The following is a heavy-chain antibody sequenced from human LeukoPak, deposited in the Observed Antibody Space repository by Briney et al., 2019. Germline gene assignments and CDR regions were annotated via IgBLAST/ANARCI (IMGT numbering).Heavy chain of an antibody. D-gene: IGHD2-21*02. J-gene: IGHJ6*02. Sequence: SETLSLTCAVYGGSFSGCYWSWIRQPPGKGLEWIGEINHGGSTNYNPSLKSRVTISVDTSKNQFSLKLSSVTAADTAVYYCARGGVVTAYYYYYYGMDVWGQGTTVTVSS. V-gene: IGHV4-34*01. CDR3: ARGGVVTAYYYYYYGMDV. CDR2: INHGGST. CDR1: GGSFSGCY.